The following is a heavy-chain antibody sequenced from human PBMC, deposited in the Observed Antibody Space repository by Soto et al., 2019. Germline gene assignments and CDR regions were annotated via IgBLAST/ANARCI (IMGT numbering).Heavy chain of an antibody. V-gene: IGHV3-23*01. CDR3: AKTTDYIVVVPAAMSPDYYLDY. Sequence: PGGSLRLSCAASGFTFRSYAMSWVRQAPGKGLEWVSAISGSGGSTYYADSVKGRFTISRDNSKNTLYLQMNSLRAEDTAVYYCAKTTDYIVVVPAAMSPDYYLDYWGQGTLVTVSS. D-gene: IGHD2-2*01. CDR1: GFTFRSYA. CDR2: ISGSGGST. J-gene: IGHJ4*02.